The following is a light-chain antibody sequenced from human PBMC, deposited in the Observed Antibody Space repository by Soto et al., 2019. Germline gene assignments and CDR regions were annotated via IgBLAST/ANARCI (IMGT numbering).Light chain of an antibody. V-gene: IGKV3-15*01. CDR2: GAS. J-gene: IGKJ2*01. CDR1: QSVSIN. Sequence: EIVMTQSPATLSVSPGERATLSCRASQSVSINLAWYQQKPGQAPRLLIYGASTRATGIPARFSGSGSGTEFTLTISSLQSEDFAVYSCQQYNNWPPYTFGQGTKLEIK. CDR3: QQYNNWPPYT.